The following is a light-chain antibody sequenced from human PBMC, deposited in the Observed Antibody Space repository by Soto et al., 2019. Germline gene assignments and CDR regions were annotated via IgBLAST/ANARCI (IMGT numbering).Light chain of an antibody. CDR1: QSVGTN. CDR3: QQYANGPLT. Sequence: EVVMTQSPATVSVSPGERTSLSCRASQSVGTNLGWYQQKPGQAPRLLIAKTSTRATGVPARFSGSGSGTEFTLTISTLQSEDIAVYYCQQYANGPLTFGGGTKVDI. CDR2: KTS. J-gene: IGKJ4*01. V-gene: IGKV3-15*01.